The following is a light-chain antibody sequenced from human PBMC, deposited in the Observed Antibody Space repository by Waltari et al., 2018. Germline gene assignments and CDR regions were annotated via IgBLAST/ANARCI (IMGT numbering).Light chain of an antibody. CDR1: SAFTVATCL. J-gene: IGLJ2*01. V-gene: IGLV5-45*01. CDR2: YKSDSDK. Sequence: QAVLTQPPSLPASPGTSARPTCTFRSAFTVATCLITSSQQKPGSPPQYPLRYKSDSDKHHGSGVPSRFSGSKDASANAAILLISGLQSEDEADYFCLMWYNNAWIFGGGTKLTVL. CDR3: LMWYNNAWI.